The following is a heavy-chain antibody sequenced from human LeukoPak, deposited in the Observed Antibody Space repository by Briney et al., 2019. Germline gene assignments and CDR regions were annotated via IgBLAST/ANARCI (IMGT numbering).Heavy chain of an antibody. Sequence: ASVKVSCKASGYTFTSYYVHWVRQAPGQGLEWMGIINPSGGSTSYAQKFQGRVTMTRDTSTSTVYMELSSLRSEDTAVYYCARDSFFVGSSSFQYNWFDPWGQGTLVTVPS. D-gene: IGHD6-13*01. CDR2: INPSGGST. V-gene: IGHV1-46*01. CDR1: GYTFTSYY. CDR3: ARDSFFVGSSSFQYNWFDP. J-gene: IGHJ5*02.